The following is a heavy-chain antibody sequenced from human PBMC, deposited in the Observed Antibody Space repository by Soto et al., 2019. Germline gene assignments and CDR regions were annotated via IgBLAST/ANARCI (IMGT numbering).Heavy chain of an antibody. CDR3: AKSRRIFGVVIIGYYFDY. V-gene: IGHV3-23*01. D-gene: IGHD3-3*01. Sequence: GGSLRLSCAASGFTFSSYAMSWVRQAPGKGLEWVSAISGSGGSTYYADSVKGRFTISRDNSKNTLYLQMNSLRAEDTAVYYCAKSRRIFGVVIIGYYFDYWGQGTLVTVSS. CDR1: GFTFSSYA. J-gene: IGHJ4*02. CDR2: ISGSGGST.